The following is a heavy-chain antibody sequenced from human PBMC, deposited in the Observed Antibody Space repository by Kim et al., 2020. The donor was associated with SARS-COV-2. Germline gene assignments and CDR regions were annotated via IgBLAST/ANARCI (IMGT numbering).Heavy chain of an antibody. V-gene: IGHV3-30-3*01. D-gene: IGHD6-6*01. CDR3: GRDGAGSARRAYSYMGV. J-gene: IGHJ6*03. CDR2: LANDGSEE. CDR1: GFSFRSHA. Sequence: GGSLRLSCTASGFSFRSHAMHWARQAPGKGLEWIGVLANDGSEEFYADSGKGRFSMSRDNSRTGFYLQMRSLRREDSATFFCGRDGAGSARRAYSYMGV.